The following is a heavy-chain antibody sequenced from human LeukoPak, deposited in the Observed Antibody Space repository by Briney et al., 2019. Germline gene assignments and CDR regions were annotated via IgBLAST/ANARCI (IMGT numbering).Heavy chain of an antibody. Sequence: ASVKVSCKASGGTFSSYAISWVRQAPGQGLEWMGGIIPIFGTANYAQKFQGRVTMTEDTSTDTAYMELSSLRSEDTAVYYCARRVTIFGVVTGAFDIWGQGTMVTVSS. J-gene: IGHJ3*02. CDR1: GGTFSSYA. CDR3: ARRVTIFGVVTGAFDI. V-gene: IGHV1-69*06. CDR2: IIPIFGTA. D-gene: IGHD3-3*01.